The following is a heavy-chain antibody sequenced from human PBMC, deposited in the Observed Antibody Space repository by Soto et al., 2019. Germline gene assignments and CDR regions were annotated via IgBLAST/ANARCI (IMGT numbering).Heavy chain of an antibody. CDR2: INPKFGDT. CDR1: GYTFTAYH. V-gene: IGHV1-2*02. D-gene: IGHD3-10*02. J-gene: IGHJ6*02. CDR3: ARNMDYYSGRGSGNGDAG. Sequence: QVQLVQSGAEVKEPGDSVRVSCEASGYTFTAYHIHWVRQAPGQGLEWMGWINPKFGDTTYAQDFQGRVSMTRDMSISTVYMELSRLTSDNTAIYYCARNMDYYSGRGSGNGDAGWGQRTTVPVFS.